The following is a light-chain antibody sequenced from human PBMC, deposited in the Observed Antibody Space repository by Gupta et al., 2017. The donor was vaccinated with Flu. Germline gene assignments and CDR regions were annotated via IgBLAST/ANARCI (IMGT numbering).Light chain of an antibody. CDR1: NIGSKS. CDR2: DDS. V-gene: IGLV3-21*02. J-gene: IGLJ2*01. CDR3: QAWDSSSDHVA. Sequence: GGRNIGSKSVHWYQQKPGQAPVLVVNDDSDRPSGIPERFSGSNSGNTATLTISRVEAGDEADYYCQAWDSSSDHVAFGGGTKLTVL.